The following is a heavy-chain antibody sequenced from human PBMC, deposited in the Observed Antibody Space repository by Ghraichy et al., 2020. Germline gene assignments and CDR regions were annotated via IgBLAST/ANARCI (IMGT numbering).Heavy chain of an antibody. D-gene: IGHD3-3*01. CDR3: ARSEYYDFWSGYSLGAFDI. Sequence: TLSLTCTVSGGSVSSGSYYWSWIRQPPGKGLEWIGYIYYSGSTNYNPSLKSRVTISVDTSKNQFSLKLSSVTAADTAVYYCARSEYYDFWSGYSLGAFDIWGQGTMVTVSS. V-gene: IGHV4-61*01. CDR1: GGSVSSGSYY. CDR2: IYYSGST. J-gene: IGHJ3*02.